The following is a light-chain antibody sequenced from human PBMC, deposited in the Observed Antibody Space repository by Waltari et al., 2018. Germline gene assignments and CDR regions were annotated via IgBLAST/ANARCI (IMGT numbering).Light chain of an antibody. CDR1: NSDIGFYNY. CDR3: NSYTGSNSWV. V-gene: IGLV2-14*01. CDR2: DVS. Sequence: QSALTQPASVSGSPGQSITISCPGPNSDIGFYNYVSCYRQYPGKAPKLIIYDVSERPSGVSSRFSASKSGNTASLTISGLQADDEADYYCNSYTGSNSWVFGGGTKVTVL. J-gene: IGLJ3*02.